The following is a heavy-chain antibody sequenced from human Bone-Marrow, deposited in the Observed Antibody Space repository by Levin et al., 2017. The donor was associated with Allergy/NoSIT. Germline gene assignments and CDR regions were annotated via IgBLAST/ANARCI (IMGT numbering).Heavy chain of an antibody. J-gene: IGHJ4*02. D-gene: IGHD3-22*01. CDR2: ISYDGSNK. CDR1: GFTFSSYA. Sequence: PGGSLRLSCAASGFTFSSYAMHWVRQAPGKGLEWVAVISYDGSNKYYADSVKGRFTISRDNSKNTLYLQMNSLRAEDTAVYYCAREFTYYYDSSGPANFDYWGQGTLVTVSS. V-gene: IGHV3-30*04. CDR3: AREFTYYYDSSGPANFDY.